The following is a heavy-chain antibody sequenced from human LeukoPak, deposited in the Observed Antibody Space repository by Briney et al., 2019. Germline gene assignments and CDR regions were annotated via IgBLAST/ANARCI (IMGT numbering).Heavy chain of an antibody. Sequence: SVKVSCKASGGTFSSYAISWVRQAPGQGLEWMGRIIPIFGTANYAQKFQGRVTITTDESTSTAYMELSSLRSEDTAVYFCARDLGSCKLGPWGQGTLVTVSS. CDR3: ARDLGSCKLGP. D-gene: IGHD6-6*01. V-gene: IGHV1-69*05. CDR2: IIPIFGTA. CDR1: GGTFSSYA. J-gene: IGHJ5*02.